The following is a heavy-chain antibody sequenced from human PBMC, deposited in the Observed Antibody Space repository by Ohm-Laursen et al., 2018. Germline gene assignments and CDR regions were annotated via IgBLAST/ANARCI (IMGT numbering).Heavy chain of an antibody. CDR1: GGSISSYY. CDR3: ASASTMGFDY. D-gene: IGHD1-14*01. J-gene: IGHJ4*02. CDR2: IHNSGST. Sequence: SDTLSLTCTVSGGSISSYYWSWVRQPPGKGLEWIGYIHNSGSTNYNPSLKSRVTMSVDTSKNQFSMKLSSVTAADTAVYYCASASTMGFDYWGQGTLVTVSS. V-gene: IGHV4-59*07.